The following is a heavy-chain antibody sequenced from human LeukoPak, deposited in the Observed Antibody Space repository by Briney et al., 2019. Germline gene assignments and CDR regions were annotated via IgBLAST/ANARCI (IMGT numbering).Heavy chain of an antibody. D-gene: IGHD6-6*01. CDR1: GGTFSSYA. CDR2: IIPIFGTA. J-gene: IGHJ4*02. V-gene: IGHV1-69*05. Sequence: SVKVSCKASGGTFSSYAISWVRQAPGQGLEWMGGIIPIFGTANYAQKFQGRVTITTDESTSTAYMELSSLRSEDTAVYYCARGSLRGSSSGYYFDYWGQGTLVTVSS. CDR3: ARGSLRGSSSGYYFDY.